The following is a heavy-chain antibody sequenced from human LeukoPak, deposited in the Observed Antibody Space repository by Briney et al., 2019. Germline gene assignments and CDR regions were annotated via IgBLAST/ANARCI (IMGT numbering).Heavy chain of an antibody. CDR3: AREHYDILTGSYYFDY. V-gene: IGHV3-7*01. Sequence: GGSLRLSCAASGCTFSSYWMSWVRQAPGKGLEWVANIKQDGSEKYYVDSVKGRITISRDNARNSLYLQMNSLRAEDTAVYYCAREHYDILTGSYYFDYWGQGTLVTVSS. J-gene: IGHJ4*02. CDR2: IKQDGSEK. CDR1: GCTFSSYW. D-gene: IGHD3-9*01.